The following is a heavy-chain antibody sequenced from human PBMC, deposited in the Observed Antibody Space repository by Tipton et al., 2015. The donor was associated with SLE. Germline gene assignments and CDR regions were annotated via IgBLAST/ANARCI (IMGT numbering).Heavy chain of an antibody. CDR2: TYHTGST. CDR3: ARQASANWSGSYFDS. J-gene: IGHJ5*01. D-gene: IGHD3-3*01. CDR1: GGSISSHY. Sequence: TLSLTCIFSGGSISSHYWTWIRQSPGNGLEWIGNTYHTGSTNYNPSLKSRVTISGDTSKNQLSLNLSSVTAADTAVYYCARQASANWSGSYFDSWGQGTLVTVSS. V-gene: IGHV4-59*11.